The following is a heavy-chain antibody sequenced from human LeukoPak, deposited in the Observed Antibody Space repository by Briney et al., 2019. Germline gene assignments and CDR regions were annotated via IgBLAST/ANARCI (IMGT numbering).Heavy chain of an antibody. D-gene: IGHD6-19*01. CDR1: GYTFTGYY. Sequence: GASVKVSCKASGYTFTGYYMHWVRQAPGQGLEWMGIINPSGGSTSYAQKFQGRVTMTRDMSTSTVYMELSSLRSEDTAVYYCARDRSIAVAGIDYWGQGTLVTVSS. CDR2: INPSGGST. J-gene: IGHJ4*02. V-gene: IGHV1-46*01. CDR3: ARDRSIAVAGIDY.